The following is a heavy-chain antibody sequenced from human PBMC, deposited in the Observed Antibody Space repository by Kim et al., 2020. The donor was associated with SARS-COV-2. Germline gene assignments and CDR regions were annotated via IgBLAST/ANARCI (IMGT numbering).Heavy chain of an antibody. CDR1: GFTFSNYW. J-gene: IGHJ4*02. D-gene: IGHD3-16*01. CDR3: VTLAYRSIDY. CDR2: IKQDGSEK. V-gene: IGHV3-7*03. Sequence: GGSLRLSCAASGFTFSNYWMSWVRQAPGKGLECVAHIKQDGSEKYYVDSVEGRFTISRDNAKNSLYLQVNSLRAEDTALYYCVTLAYRSIDYWGQGTLVTVSS.